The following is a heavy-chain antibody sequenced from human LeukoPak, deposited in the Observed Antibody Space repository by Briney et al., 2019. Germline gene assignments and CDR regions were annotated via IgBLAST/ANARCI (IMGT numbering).Heavy chain of an antibody. V-gene: IGHV1-2*02. D-gene: IGHD3-3*01. CDR1: GYSFTGHY. CDR2: IHPNGGRT. J-gene: IGHJ4*02. Sequence: ASVKVSCKSSGYSFTGHYMHWVRQGPGQGLEWMGWIHPNGGRTNYAPKFQGRVTMTRDTSISTAYMELSRLRSDDTAVYYCARDLITIFGVVDKEGVDYWGQGTLVTVSS. CDR3: ARDLITIFGVVDKEGVDY.